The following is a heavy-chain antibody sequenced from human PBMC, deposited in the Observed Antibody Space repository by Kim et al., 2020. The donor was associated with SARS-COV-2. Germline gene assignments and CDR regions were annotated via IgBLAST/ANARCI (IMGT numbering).Heavy chain of an antibody. CDR1: GGSISSSTYY. V-gene: IGHV4-39*01. CDR2: IYYSGST. J-gene: IGHJ5*02. Sequence: SETLSLTCTVSGGSISSSTYYWGWIRQPPGKGLEWIGSIYYSGSTYYNPSLKSRVTISIDTSKNQFSLKLSSVTAADTAVYYCARRYSSSGGNWFDPWGQGTPVTVSS. CDR3: ARRYSSSGGNWFDP. D-gene: IGHD6-6*01.